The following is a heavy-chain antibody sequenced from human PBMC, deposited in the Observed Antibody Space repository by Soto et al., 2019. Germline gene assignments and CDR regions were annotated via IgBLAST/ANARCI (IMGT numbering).Heavy chain of an antibody. V-gene: IGHV4-4*02. Sequence: SETLSLTCAVSGVSLTSGNWWTWVRQSPQRGLEYIGEIFHDGTANYYPSFERRVAMSVDTSRNQFSLKLTCVTAADTAVYFCARLVYDTRLNYMYFDFWGPGTLVTVSS. CDR2: IFHDGTA. CDR3: ARLVYDTRLNYMYFDF. J-gene: IGHJ4*02. D-gene: IGHD3-10*01. CDR1: GVSLTSGNW.